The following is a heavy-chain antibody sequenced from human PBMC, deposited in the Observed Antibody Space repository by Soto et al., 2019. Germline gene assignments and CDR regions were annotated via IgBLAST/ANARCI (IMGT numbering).Heavy chain of an antibody. V-gene: IGHV3-23*01. Sequence: EVQLMESGGGLVQPGGSLRLSCAASEFSFSSYALNWVRQAPGKGLEWVSAISATGTTTYYADSVKGRFTISRDNSKRNLFLQMDSLSPEDTAVYYCATYSSPFDYWGQGTLVTVSS. CDR1: EFSFSSYA. D-gene: IGHD6-13*01. J-gene: IGHJ4*02. CDR2: ISATGTTT. CDR3: ATYSSPFDY.